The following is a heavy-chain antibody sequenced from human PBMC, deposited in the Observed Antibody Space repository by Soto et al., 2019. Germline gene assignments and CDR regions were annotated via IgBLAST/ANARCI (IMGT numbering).Heavy chain of an antibody. CDR3: AKGSYRPHDY. D-gene: IGHD1-26*01. V-gene: IGHV3-23*01. CDR1: GFTFSTYA. CDR2: ISGSGDTT. J-gene: IGHJ4*02. Sequence: GVSLRLSCAASGFTFSTYAMSWVRQAPGKGLEWVSAISGSGDTTYYANSVKGRFTISRDNSKNTLYLQMNSLRAEDTAVYYCAKGSYRPHDYWGQGTLVTVSS.